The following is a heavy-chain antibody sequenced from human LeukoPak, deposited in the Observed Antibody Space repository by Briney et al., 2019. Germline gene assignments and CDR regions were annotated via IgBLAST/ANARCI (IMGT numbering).Heavy chain of an antibody. CDR3: ARAPTYDLYRSGGYCYSFDY. CDR1: GFTFSNYA. Sequence: QAGGSLRLSCAASGFTFSNYAMTWVRQAPGKGLEWVSALSGSGGSTYYADSVKGRFTISRDNSKNTLYLQMNSLRAEDTAVYYCARAPTYDLYRSGGYCYSFDYWGQGTLVPVSS. CDR2: LSGSGGST. D-gene: IGHD2-15*01. J-gene: IGHJ4*02. V-gene: IGHV3-23*01.